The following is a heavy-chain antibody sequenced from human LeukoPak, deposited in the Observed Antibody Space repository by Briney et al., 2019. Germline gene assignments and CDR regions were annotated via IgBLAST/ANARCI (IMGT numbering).Heavy chain of an antibody. CDR3: AAALFYYDILTGYYRGNYGMDV. D-gene: IGHD3-9*01. V-gene: IGHV1-24*01. CDR1: GYTLTELS. CDR2: FDPEDGET. Sequence: ASVKVSCKVSGYTLTELSMHWVRQAPGKGLEWMGGFDPEDGETIYAQKFQGRVTMTEDTSTDTAYMELGSLRSEDTAVYYCAAALFYYDILTGYYRGNYGMDVWGQGTTVTVSS. J-gene: IGHJ6*02.